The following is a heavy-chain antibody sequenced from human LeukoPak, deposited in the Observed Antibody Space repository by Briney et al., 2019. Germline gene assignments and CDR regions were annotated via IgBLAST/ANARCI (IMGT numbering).Heavy chain of an antibody. CDR1: GFTFSSYG. Sequence: GGSLRLSCAASGFTFSSYGMHWVRQAPGKGLEWVAFIRYDGSNKYYADSVEGRFTISRDNSKNTLYLQMNSLRAEDTAVYYCAKISSSGWYNYYGMDVWGQGTTVTVSS. J-gene: IGHJ6*02. CDR2: IRYDGSNK. V-gene: IGHV3-30*02. D-gene: IGHD6-19*01. CDR3: AKISSSGWYNYYGMDV.